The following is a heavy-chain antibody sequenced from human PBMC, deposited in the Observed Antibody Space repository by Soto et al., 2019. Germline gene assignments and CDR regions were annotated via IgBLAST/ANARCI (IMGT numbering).Heavy chain of an antibody. D-gene: IGHD5-18*01. CDR2: INQDGSDK. CDR3: ASPSGAAISDY. V-gene: IGHV3-7*01. J-gene: IGHJ4*02. Sequence: GRSLRLSCAGSGFTFSTHWMSWLSQAPGKGLEWVAHINQDGSDKYYVDSVKGRFTISRDNTKNSLNLQMNSLRPEDTAVYYCASPSGAAISDYWGRGTLVTVPQ. CDR1: GFTFSTHW.